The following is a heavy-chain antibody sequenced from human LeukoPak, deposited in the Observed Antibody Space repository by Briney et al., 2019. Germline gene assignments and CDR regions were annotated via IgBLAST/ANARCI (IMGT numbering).Heavy chain of an antibody. J-gene: IGHJ6*03. D-gene: IGHD3-16*02. V-gene: IGHV3-23*01. CDR2: ISGSGGST. CDR3: ARCSHDYVWGSYRYRDYYYYYMDV. CDR1: GFTFSSYA. Sequence: GGSLRLSCAASGFTFSSYAMSWVRQAPGKGLEWVSAISGSGGSTYYADSVKGRFTISRDNAKKSMYLQMNSLRAEDTAVYYCARCSHDYVWGSYRYRDYYYYYMDVWGKGTTVTVSS.